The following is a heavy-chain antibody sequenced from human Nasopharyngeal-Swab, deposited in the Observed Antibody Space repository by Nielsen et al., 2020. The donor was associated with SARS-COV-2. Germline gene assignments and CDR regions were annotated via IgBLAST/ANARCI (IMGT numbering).Heavy chain of an antibody. CDR3: AKVEEGGYFQH. CDR1: GFTFSSYG. V-gene: IGHV3-30*18. J-gene: IGHJ1*01. Sequence: GESLKISCAASGFTFSSYGMHWVRQAPGKGLEWVAVISYDGSNKYYADSVKGRFTISRDNSKNTLYLQMNSLRAEDTAVYYCAKVEEGGYFQHWGQGTLVTVSS. CDR2: ISYDGSNK.